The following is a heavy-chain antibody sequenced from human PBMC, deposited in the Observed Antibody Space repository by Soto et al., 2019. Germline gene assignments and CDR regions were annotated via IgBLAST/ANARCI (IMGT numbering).Heavy chain of an antibody. Sequence: SETLSLTCTVSGSSLSSSSYYWGWIRQPPGKGLEWIGSIYYSGSTYYNPSLKSRVTISVDTSKNQFSLKLSSVTAADTAVYYCARHTPAISISDHWGQGTLVTV. D-gene: IGHD2-15*01. CDR3: ARHTPAISISDH. V-gene: IGHV4-39*01. CDR1: GSSLSSSSYY. CDR2: IYYSGST. J-gene: IGHJ4*02.